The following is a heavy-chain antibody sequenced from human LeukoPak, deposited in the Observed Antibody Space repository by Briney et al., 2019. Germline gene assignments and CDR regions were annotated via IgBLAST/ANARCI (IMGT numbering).Heavy chain of an antibody. Sequence: NPGGSLRLSCAASGFTFSSYSMNWVRQAPGKGLEWVSSISSSSSCIYYADSVKGRFTISRDNAKNSLYLQMNSLRAEDTAVYYCARDLRYSSGWYGSFGYWGQGTLVTVSS. V-gene: IGHV3-21*01. CDR2: ISSSSSCI. CDR3: ARDLRYSSGWYGSFGY. CDR1: GFTFSSYS. J-gene: IGHJ4*02. D-gene: IGHD6-19*01.